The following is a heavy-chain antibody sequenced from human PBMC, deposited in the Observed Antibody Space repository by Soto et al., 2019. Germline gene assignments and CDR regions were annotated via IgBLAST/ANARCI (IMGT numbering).Heavy chain of an antibody. Sequence: TSETLSLTCTVSGGSISSYYWSWIRQPPGKGLEWIGYIYYSGATNYNPSLKSRVTISVDTAKNQFSLKLSSVSAADTAVYFCARALPMVRGVTSFDYWGQGTLVTVSS. D-gene: IGHD3-10*01. J-gene: IGHJ4*02. CDR3: ARALPMVRGVTSFDY. CDR1: GGSISSYY. CDR2: IYYSGAT. V-gene: IGHV4-59*01.